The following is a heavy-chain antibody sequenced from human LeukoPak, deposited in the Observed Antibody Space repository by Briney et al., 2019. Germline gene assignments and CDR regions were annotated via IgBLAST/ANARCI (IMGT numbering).Heavy chain of an antibody. D-gene: IGHD2-2*01. V-gene: IGHV4-39*02. J-gene: IGHJ5*02. CDR1: GGSISSSSYY. Sequence: PSETVSLTCTVSGGSISSSSYYWGWIRQPPGKGLEWIGSIYYSGSTYYNPSLKSRVTISVDTSKNQFSLKLSSVTAADTAVYYCAREEPIVVVPAATVRFDPWGQGTLVTVSS. CDR2: IYYSGST. CDR3: AREEPIVVVPAATVRFDP.